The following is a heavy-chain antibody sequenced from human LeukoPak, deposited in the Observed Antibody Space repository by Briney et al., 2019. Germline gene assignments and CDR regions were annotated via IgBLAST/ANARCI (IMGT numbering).Heavy chain of an antibody. CDR2: INHSGST. D-gene: IGHD5-18*01. CDR1: GGSFSGYY. Sequence: SETLSLTCAVYGGSFSGYYWSWIRQPPGKGLEWIGEINHSGSTNYNPSLKSRVTISVDTSKNQFSLKLSPVTAADTAVYYCARGLLGYSYGYPRFGGTETDYFDYWGQGTLVTVSS. V-gene: IGHV4-34*01. J-gene: IGHJ4*02. CDR3: ARGLLGYSYGYPRFGGTETDYFDY.